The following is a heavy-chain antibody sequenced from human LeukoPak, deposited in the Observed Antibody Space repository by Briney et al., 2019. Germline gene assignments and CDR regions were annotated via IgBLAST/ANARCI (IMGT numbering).Heavy chain of an antibody. J-gene: IGHJ4*02. CDR1: GYSISSGYY. CDR3: ARVYFGEWHFDY. Sequence: SETLSLTCTVSGYSISSGYYWGWLRQPPGKGLEWIGSIYHSGSTYYNPSLKSRVTISVDTSKNQFSLKLSSVTAADTAVYYCARVYFGEWHFDYWGQGTLVTVSS. V-gene: IGHV4-38-2*02. CDR2: IYHSGST. D-gene: IGHD3-10*01.